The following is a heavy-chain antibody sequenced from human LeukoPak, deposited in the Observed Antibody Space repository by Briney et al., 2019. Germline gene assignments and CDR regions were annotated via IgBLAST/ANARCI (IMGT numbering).Heavy chain of an antibody. CDR1: GYTFTGYY. V-gene: IGHV1-2*02. D-gene: IGHD1-26*01. Sequence: WASVKVSCKASGYTFTGYYMHWVRQAPGPGLEWMGWINPNSGGTNYAQKFQGRVTMTRDTSISTAYLELSRLRSDDTAVYYCARGDGSYYGVRPLAYWGQVTLVTVSS. CDR2: INPNSGGT. CDR3: ARGDGSYYGVRPLAY. J-gene: IGHJ4*02.